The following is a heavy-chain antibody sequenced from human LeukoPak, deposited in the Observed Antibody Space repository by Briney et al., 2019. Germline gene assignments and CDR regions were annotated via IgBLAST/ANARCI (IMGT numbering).Heavy chain of an antibody. V-gene: IGHV3-23*01. CDR3: AKDEGSGRGYLLGVDS. Sequence: GGSLRLSCEGSGFTFSTYAMNWVPQAPGKGLEWVSAISGSGGITYYADSVKGRFTISRDNSKKTLSLQMTSMTAEDKAVYYCAKDEGSGRGYLLGVDSWGQGTLVTVSP. CDR2: ISGSGGIT. J-gene: IGHJ5*01. D-gene: IGHD3-16*01. CDR1: GFTFSTYA.